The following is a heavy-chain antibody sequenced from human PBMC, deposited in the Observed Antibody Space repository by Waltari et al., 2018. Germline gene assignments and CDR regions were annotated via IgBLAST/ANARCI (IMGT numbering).Heavy chain of an antibody. V-gene: IGHV4-31*03. Sequence: QVQLQESGPGLVKPSQTLSLTCTVSGGPISSGGYYWSWIRQHPGKGLEWIGYIYHSGSTYYNPSLKSRVTISVDRSKNQFSLKLSSVTAADTAVYYCARYYYDSSGYYDYWGQGTLVTVSS. CDR3: ARYYYDSSGYYDY. J-gene: IGHJ4*02. CDR1: GGPISSGGYY. D-gene: IGHD3-22*01. CDR2: IYHSGST.